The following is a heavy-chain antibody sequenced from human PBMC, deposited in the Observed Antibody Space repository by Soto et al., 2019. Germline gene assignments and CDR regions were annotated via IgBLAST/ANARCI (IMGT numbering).Heavy chain of an antibody. CDR1: GYTFTAYY. Sequence: QVQLVQSGAEVKEPGDSVRVSCEASGYTFTAYYIHWVRQAPGQGLEWMGWINPKFGDTTYAQDFQGRVSMTRDMSISTGYMGLGRLTSDDTAIYYCARNMDYYYGRGSGNGHGVWGQGTTVTVFS. CDR3: ARNMDYYYGRGSGNGHGV. J-gene: IGHJ6*02. V-gene: IGHV1-2*02. CDR2: INPKFGDT. D-gene: IGHD3-10*02.